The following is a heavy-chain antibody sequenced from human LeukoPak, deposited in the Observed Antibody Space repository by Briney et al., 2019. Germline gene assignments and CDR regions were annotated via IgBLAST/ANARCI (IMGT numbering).Heavy chain of an antibody. J-gene: IGHJ4*02. V-gene: IGHV4-59*01. Sequence: SETLSLTCTVSGGSISSYYWSWVRQPPGKGLEWIGYIYYSGSTNYNPSLKSRVTISVDTSKNQSSLKLSSVTAADMAVYYCARDKEGHDYWGQGTLVTVSS. CDR1: GGSISSYY. CDR3: ARDKEGHDY. CDR2: IYYSGST.